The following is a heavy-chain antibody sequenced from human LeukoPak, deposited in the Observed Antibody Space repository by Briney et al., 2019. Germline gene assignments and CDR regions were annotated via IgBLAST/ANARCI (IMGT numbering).Heavy chain of an antibody. Sequence: GGSLRVSCAASGFTFSSYGMHWVRQAPGKRLEWVAVISYDGSNKYYADSVKGRFTISRDNSKNTLYLQTNSLRAEDTAVYYCAKVNYYDSSGYSYDDYWGQGTLVTVPS. CDR2: ISYDGSNK. CDR1: GFTFSSYG. D-gene: IGHD3-22*01. J-gene: IGHJ4*02. V-gene: IGHV3-30*18. CDR3: AKVNYYDSSGYSYDDY.